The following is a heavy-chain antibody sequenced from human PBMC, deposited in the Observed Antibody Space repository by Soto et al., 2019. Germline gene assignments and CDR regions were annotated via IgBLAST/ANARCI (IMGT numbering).Heavy chain of an antibody. D-gene: IGHD2-21*01. CDR3: VRGCGSVHCPFYFDC. CDR2: MRHDGREE. Sequence: EVQLVDSGGGLVQPGGSLRLSCAASGFTFSSYWMSWVRQTPGKGLEWVATMRHDGREEHYVDFVKGRFTISRDNAKSSLYLQMNSLRAEDTGVCYCVRGCGSVHCPFYFDCWGQGAQVTVS. CDR1: GFTFSSYW. J-gene: IGHJ4*02. V-gene: IGHV3-7*01.